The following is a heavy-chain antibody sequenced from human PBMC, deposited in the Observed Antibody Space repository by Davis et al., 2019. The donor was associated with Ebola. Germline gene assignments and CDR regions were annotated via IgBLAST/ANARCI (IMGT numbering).Heavy chain of an antibody. V-gene: IGHV1-2*02. CDR3: ARAYSSSWNEDLYGMDV. CDR2: INPNSGGT. Sequence: ASVKVSCKASGYTFTGYYMHWVRQAPGQGLEWMGWINPNSGGTNYAQKFQGRVTMTRDTSISTAYMELSRLRSEDTAVYYCARAYSSSWNEDLYGMDVWGQGTTVTVSS. J-gene: IGHJ6*02. CDR1: GYTFTGYY. D-gene: IGHD6-13*01.